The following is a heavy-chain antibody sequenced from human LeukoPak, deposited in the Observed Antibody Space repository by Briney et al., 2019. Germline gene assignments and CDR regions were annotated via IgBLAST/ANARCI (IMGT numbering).Heavy chain of an antibody. J-gene: IGHJ6*03. Sequence: GGSLRLSCAASGFTFSNYGMNWVRQAPGKGLEWVSGITGNGGNRYYADSVKGRFTISRDNSKNTLYLQMNSLRAEDTAVYYCAKDGRCSGGSCYHDYYYMDVWGKGTTVTVSS. CDR3: AKDGRCSGGSCYHDYYYMDV. CDR1: GFTFSNYG. V-gene: IGHV3-23*01. D-gene: IGHD2-15*01. CDR2: ITGNGGNR.